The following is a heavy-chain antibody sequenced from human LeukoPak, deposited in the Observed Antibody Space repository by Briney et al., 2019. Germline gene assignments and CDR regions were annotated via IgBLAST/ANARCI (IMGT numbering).Heavy chain of an antibody. Sequence: GASVKVSCKASGYTFTGYYMHWVRQAPGQGLEWMGWINPNSGGTNYTQKFQGRVTMTRDTSISTAYMELSRLRSDDTAVYYCARVGQQLGPDWFDPWGQGTLVTVSS. D-gene: IGHD6-13*01. CDR2: INPNSGGT. CDR3: ARVGQQLGPDWFDP. V-gene: IGHV1-2*02. CDR1: GYTFTGYY. J-gene: IGHJ5*02.